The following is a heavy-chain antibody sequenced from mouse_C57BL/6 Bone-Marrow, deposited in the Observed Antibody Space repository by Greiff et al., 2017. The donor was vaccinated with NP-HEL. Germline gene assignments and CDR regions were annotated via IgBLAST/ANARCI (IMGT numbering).Heavy chain of an antibody. CDR2: ISSGGSYT. V-gene: IGHV5-6*01. J-gene: IGHJ4*01. CDR1: AFTFSSYG. Sequence: EVQLVESGGDLVKPGGSLKLSCAASAFTFSSYGMSWVRQTPDKRLEWVATISSGGSYTYYPDSVKGRFTISRDNAKNTLYLQMSSLKSEDTAMYYCARGGDYDVGAMDYWGQGTSVTVSS. D-gene: IGHD2-4*01. CDR3: ARGGDYDVGAMDY.